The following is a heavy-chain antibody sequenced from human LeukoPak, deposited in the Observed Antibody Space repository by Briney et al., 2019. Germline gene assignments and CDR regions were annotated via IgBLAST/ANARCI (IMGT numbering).Heavy chain of an antibody. V-gene: IGHV3-15*01. CDR2: IKSKTDGGTI. CDR3: TTAPRSSWDV. J-gene: IGHJ6*02. D-gene: IGHD6-19*01. Sequence: PGGSLRLSCAASGFTFSSYAMSWVRQAPGKGLEWVGRIKSKTDGGTIDYAAPVKGRFTIARDDSKNTLYLQMNSLKTEDTAVYYCTTAPRSSWDVWGQGTTVTVSS. CDR1: GFTFSSYA.